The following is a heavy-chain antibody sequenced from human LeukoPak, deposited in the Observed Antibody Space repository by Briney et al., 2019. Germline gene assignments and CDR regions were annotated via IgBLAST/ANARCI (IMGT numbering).Heavy chain of an antibody. Sequence: GASVKVSCKASGGTFSSYTISWVRQAPGQGLEWMGRIIPMLGIANYAQKFQGRVTITADKSTSTAYIELSSLRSEDTAVYYCARELPTTDGDDDPKNWFDPWGQGTLVTVSS. J-gene: IGHJ5*02. CDR1: GGTFSSYT. V-gene: IGHV1-69*04. CDR2: IIPMLGIA. CDR3: ARELPTTDGDDDPKNWFDP. D-gene: IGHD4-11*01.